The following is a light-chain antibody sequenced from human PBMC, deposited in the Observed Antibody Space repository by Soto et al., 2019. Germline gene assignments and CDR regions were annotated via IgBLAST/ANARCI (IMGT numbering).Light chain of an antibody. CDR1: ESFLYSSNNKNY. V-gene: IGKV4-1*01. Sequence: DIVLTQSPDSLAVSLGERATINCKSSESFLYSSNNKNYLAWYQQKPGQPPKLLIYWASTRESGVPDRFSGSGSGTDSTLTISSLQAEDVAVYYCQQYYSTPFTFGPGTKVDIK. CDR3: QQYYSTPFT. J-gene: IGKJ3*01. CDR2: WAS.